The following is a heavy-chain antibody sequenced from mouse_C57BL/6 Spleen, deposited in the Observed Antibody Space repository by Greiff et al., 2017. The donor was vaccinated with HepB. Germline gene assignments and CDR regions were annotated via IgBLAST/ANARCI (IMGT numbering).Heavy chain of an antibody. CDR2: IWGVGST. Sequence: QVQLQESGPGLVAPSQSLSITCTVSGFSFTSYGVDWVRQSPGKGLEWLGVIWGVGSTNYNSALKSRLSISKDNSKSQVFLKMNSLQTDDTAMYYCARAYDGDYAMDYWGQGTSVTVSS. J-gene: IGHJ4*01. D-gene: IGHD2-12*01. CDR3: ARAYDGDYAMDY. V-gene: IGHV2-6*01. CDR1: GFSFTSYG.